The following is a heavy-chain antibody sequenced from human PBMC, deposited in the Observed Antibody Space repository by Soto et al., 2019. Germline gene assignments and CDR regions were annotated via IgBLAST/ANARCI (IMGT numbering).Heavy chain of an antibody. CDR1: GYTLTELS. J-gene: IGHJ5*02. D-gene: IGHD6-6*01. CDR2: FDPEDGET. V-gene: IGHV1-24*01. Sequence: QVQLVQSGAEVKKPGASVKVSCKVSGYTLTELSMHWVRQAPGKGLEWMGGFDPEDGETIYAQKFQGRVTMTEDTSTDTAYMELSSLRSEDTAVYYCATVIYRGAARPIGFDPWGQGTLVTVSS. CDR3: ATVIYRGAARPIGFDP.